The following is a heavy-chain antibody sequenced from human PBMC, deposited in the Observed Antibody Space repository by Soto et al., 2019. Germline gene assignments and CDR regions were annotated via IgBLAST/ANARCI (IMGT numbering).Heavy chain of an antibody. Sequence: ASVKVSCKASGYTFTSYDINWVRQATGQGLEWMGWMNPNSGNTGYAQKFQGRVTMTRNTSISTAYMELSSLRSEDTAVYYCARESPISSSWYGTYYYYSMDVWGQGTTVTVSS. CDR1: GYTFTSYD. CDR2: MNPNSGNT. V-gene: IGHV1-8*01. J-gene: IGHJ6*02. D-gene: IGHD6-13*01. CDR3: ARESPISSSWYGTYYYYSMDV.